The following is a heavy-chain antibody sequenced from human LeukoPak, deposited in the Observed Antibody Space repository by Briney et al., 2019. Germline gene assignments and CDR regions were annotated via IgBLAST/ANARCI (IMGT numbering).Heavy chain of an antibody. CDR2: IYYSGST. CDR1: GGSISSSSYY. Sequence: SETLSLTCTVSGGSISSSSYYWGWIRQPPGKGLEWIGSIYYSGSTYYNPSLKSRVTISVDTSKNQFSLKLSSVTAADTAVYYCARLERGWFDPWGQGTLVTVSS. J-gene: IGHJ5*02. CDR3: ARLERGWFDP. V-gene: IGHV4-39*01.